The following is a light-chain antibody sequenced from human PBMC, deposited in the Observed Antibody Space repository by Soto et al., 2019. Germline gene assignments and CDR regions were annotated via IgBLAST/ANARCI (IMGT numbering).Light chain of an antibody. CDR3: HQYNKWPTS. J-gene: IGKJ2*03. V-gene: IGKV3D-15*01. Sequence: EIVLTQSPATLSVSPGEGATLSCRASQGVADNLAWYQQKVGQAHRLLIYGASTRVTGIPGRFSGSGSGTEFALTISSLQSEDFAVYYCHQYNKWPTSFGQGTKLEIK. CDR2: GAS. CDR1: QGVADN.